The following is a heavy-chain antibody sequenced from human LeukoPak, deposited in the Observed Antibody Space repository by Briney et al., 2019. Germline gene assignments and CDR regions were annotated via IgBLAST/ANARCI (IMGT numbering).Heavy chain of an antibody. V-gene: IGHV4-59*01. J-gene: IGHJ5*02. CDR2: IYDSGST. CDR1: GGSISSYY. D-gene: IGHD1-1*01. Sequence: SETLSLTCTVSGGSISSYYWSWIRQPPGKGLEWIGYIYDSGSTNHNPSLKSRVTISVDTSKNQFSLKLSSVTAADTAVYYCARGMVQLERRGWFDPWGQGTLVTVSS. CDR3: ARGMVQLERRGWFDP.